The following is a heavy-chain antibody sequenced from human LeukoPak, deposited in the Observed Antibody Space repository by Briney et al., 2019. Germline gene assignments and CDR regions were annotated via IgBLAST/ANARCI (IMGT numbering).Heavy chain of an antibody. Sequence: SETLSLTCSVSGGSVSSYYWSWIRQPAGKGLEWIGRIYPSGTTHYNPSLKSRVTMSVDRSKNQFSLKLTSVTAADTAVYYCADDYGDWGQGTLVTVSP. CDR1: GGSVSSYY. J-gene: IGHJ4*02. CDR2: IYPSGTT. V-gene: IGHV4-4*07. CDR3: ADDYGD. D-gene: IGHD4-17*01.